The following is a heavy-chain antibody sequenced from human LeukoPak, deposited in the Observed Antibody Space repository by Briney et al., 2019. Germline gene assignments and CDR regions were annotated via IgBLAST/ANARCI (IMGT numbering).Heavy chain of an antibody. Sequence: GGSLRLSCAASGFTFSSYAMSWVRQAPGKGLEWVSAISGSGGSTYYADSVKGRFTISRDNSKNTLYLQMNSLRAEDTAVYYCAKGPLSGYQLLAPYAFDIWGQGTMVTVSS. CDR1: GFTFSSYA. V-gene: IGHV3-23*01. CDR3: AKGPLSGYQLLAPYAFDI. CDR2: ISGSGGST. J-gene: IGHJ3*02. D-gene: IGHD2-2*01.